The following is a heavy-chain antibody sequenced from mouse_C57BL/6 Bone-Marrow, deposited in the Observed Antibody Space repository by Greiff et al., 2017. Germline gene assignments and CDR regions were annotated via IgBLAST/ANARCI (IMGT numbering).Heavy chain of an antibody. Sequence: VQLQQSGPGLVQPSQCLSITCTASGFSFTSYGVHWVRQSPGKGLEWLGVIWSGGSTDYNADFIYRLSISKDNSNSQVFFKRNSLQADDTAIYYCARNGTTRYAMDYWGQGTSVTVSS. CDR2: IWSGGST. CDR3: ARNGTTRYAMDY. CDR1: GFSFTSYG. V-gene: IGHV2-2*01. J-gene: IGHJ4*01. D-gene: IGHD1-1*01.